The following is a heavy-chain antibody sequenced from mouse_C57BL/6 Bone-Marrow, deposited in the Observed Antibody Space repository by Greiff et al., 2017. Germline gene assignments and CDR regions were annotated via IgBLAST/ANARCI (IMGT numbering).Heavy chain of an antibody. CDR3: ARAGSYYYGSSLDY. V-gene: IGHV1-72*01. J-gene: IGHJ2*01. CDR1: GYTFTSYW. D-gene: IGHD1-1*01. CDR2: IDPNSGGT. Sequence: VQLQQPGAELVKPGASVKLSCKASGYTFTSYWMHWVKQRPGRGLEWIGWIDPNSGGTKYNEKFKSKATLTVDKSSSTAYMQLSSLTSEDSAVYDCARAGSYYYGSSLDYWGQGTTLTVSS.